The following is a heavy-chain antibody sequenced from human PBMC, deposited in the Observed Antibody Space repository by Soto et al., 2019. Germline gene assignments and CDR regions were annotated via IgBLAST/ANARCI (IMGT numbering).Heavy chain of an antibody. J-gene: IGHJ5*02. D-gene: IGHD4-17*01. V-gene: IGHV4-59*01. CDR1: GGSISSYY. Sequence: SETLSLTCTVSGGSISSYYWSWIRQPPGKGLEWIGYIYYSGSTSYNPSLKSRVTISVDTSKNQFSLKLSSVTAADTAVYYCARGAMTTVTPVGNWFDPWGQGTLVTVSS. CDR3: ARGAMTTVTPVGNWFDP. CDR2: IYYSGST.